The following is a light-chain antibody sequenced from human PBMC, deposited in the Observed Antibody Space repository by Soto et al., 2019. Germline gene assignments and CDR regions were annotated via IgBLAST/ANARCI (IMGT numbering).Light chain of an antibody. V-gene: IGKV3-11*01. CDR2: GAS. CDR1: QNIRTF. CDR3: QQHSHWPPWT. J-gene: IGKJ1*01. Sequence: EVVLTQSPATLSLSPGERATLSCRASQNIRTFLDWYQQKPGQAPRLLIYGASNRATGIPARFSGSGSGTDFTLTISSLESEDFAVYYCQQHSHWPPWTFGQGTRGEI.